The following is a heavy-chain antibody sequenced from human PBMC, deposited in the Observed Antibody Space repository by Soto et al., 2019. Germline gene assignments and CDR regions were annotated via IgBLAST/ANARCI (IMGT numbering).Heavy chain of an antibody. CDR3: ARGGHVVVVTAALDY. J-gene: IGHJ4*02. CDR1: GDTFTDYY. V-gene: IGHV1-46*01. D-gene: IGHD2-21*02. Sequence: QVQLMQSGAEVKKPGASVKVSCKASGDTFTDYYIHWVRQAPGQGLEWMGTVNPSGGHTTYAQHDVGRVTMTRDTYTSTLNMELTSLTSDDTAIYCCARGGHVVVVTAALDYWGQGTLVTVSS. CDR2: VNPSGGHT.